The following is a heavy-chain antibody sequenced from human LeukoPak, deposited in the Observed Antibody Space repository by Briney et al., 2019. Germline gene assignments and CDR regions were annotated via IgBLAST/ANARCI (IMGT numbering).Heavy chain of an antibody. Sequence: PGGSLRLSCAASGFTVSSNYMSWVRQAPGKGLEWVSVIYSGGSTYYADSVKGRFTISRDNSKNTLYLQMKSLRAEDTAVYYCARDPYSGGYWDYYYYYMDLWGQGTTVTISS. CDR3: ARDPYSGGYWDYYYYYMDL. CDR1: GFTVSSNY. D-gene: IGHD1-26*01. CDR2: IYSGGST. J-gene: IGHJ6*03. V-gene: IGHV3-66*01.